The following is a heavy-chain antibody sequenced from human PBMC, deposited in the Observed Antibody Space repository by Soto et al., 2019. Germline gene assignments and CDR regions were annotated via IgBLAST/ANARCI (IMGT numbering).Heavy chain of an antibody. CDR1: GFSFSSYG. Sequence: QVQLVESGGGVVQPGRSLRLSCAASGFSFSSYGMHWVRQAPGKGLEWVAVISSDGSNKYYADSVKGRCTISRDNSKNTLYLQVNSLRTEDTAVYYCAKETLYYYDNNESGAFDIWGQGTMVTVSS. D-gene: IGHD3-22*01. CDR3: AKETLYYYDNNESGAFDI. V-gene: IGHV3-30*18. CDR2: ISSDGSNK. J-gene: IGHJ3*02.